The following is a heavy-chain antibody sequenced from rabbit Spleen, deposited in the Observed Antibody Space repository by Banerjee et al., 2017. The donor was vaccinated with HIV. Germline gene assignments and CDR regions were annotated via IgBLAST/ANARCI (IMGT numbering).Heavy chain of an antibody. Sequence: QSLEESGGGLVQPEGSLALTCTASGFSWSNAYRCWVRQAPGKGLEWIACIYSGSSGSTYYASWAKGRFTISKTSSTTVTLQMNSLTVVDTATYFCARDFPNNGWGKFNLWGPGTLVTVS. V-gene: IGHV1S40*01. J-gene: IGHJ4*01. D-gene: IGHD4-1*01. CDR2: IYSGSSGST. CDR1: GFSWSNAY. CDR3: ARDFPNNGWGKFNL.